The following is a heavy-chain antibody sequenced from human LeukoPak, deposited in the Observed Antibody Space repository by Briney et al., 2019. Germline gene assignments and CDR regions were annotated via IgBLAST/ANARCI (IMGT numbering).Heavy chain of an antibody. V-gene: IGHV1-2*02. CDR3: ARLFTFTEERQPGTIAAEDY. J-gene: IGHJ4*02. D-gene: IGHD6-13*01. CDR1: GYTFTGYY. CDR2: INPNSGGT. Sequence: ASVKVSCKASGYTFTGYYMHWVRQAPGQGLEWMGWINPNSGGTNYAQKFQGRVTMTRDTSISTAYMELSSLRSEDTAVYYCARLFTFTEERQPGTIAAEDYWGQGTLVTVSS.